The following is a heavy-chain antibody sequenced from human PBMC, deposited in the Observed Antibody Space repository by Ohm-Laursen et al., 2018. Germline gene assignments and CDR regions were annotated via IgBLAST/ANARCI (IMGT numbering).Heavy chain of an antibody. CDR1: GFTFTYYA. CDR3: AKIPDSSGYYAGDAFDI. J-gene: IGHJ3*02. Sequence: SLRLSCAASGFTFTYYAMSWVRQAPGKGLEWVSTISSSGGGTYYADSVKGRFTISRDNSKNTLYLQMNSLRAEDTAVYYCAKIPDSSGYYAGDAFDIWGQGTMVTVSS. V-gene: IGHV3-23*01. CDR2: ISSSGGGT. D-gene: IGHD3-22*01.